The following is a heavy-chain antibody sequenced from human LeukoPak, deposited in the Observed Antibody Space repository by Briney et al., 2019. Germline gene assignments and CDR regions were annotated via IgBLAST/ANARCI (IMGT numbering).Heavy chain of an antibody. D-gene: IGHD3-16*01. CDR1: GFTFDDYA. V-gene: IGHV3-9*01. J-gene: IGHJ4*02. CDR3: VKEGVNVFDY. Sequence: GGSLRLSCAASGFTFDDYAMHWVRQAPGKGLEWVSGISWNSGSIGYADSVKGRFTISRDNAKNSLYLQMNSLRAEDTALYYCVKEGVNVFDYWGRGTLVTVSS. CDR2: ISWNSGSI.